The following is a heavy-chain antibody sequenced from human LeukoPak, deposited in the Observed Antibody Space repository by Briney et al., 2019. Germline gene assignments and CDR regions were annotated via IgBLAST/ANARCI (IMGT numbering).Heavy chain of an antibody. V-gene: IGHV1-69*13. CDR1: GGTISSYA. Sequence: SVKVSCKASGGTISSYAISWVRQAPGQGLEWMGGIIPIFGTANYAQKFQGRVTITADESTSTAHMELSSLRSEDTAVYYCAGDGYCSGGSCYQNWFDPWGQGTLVTVSS. J-gene: IGHJ5*02. CDR2: IIPIFGTA. CDR3: AGDGYCSGGSCYQNWFDP. D-gene: IGHD2-15*01.